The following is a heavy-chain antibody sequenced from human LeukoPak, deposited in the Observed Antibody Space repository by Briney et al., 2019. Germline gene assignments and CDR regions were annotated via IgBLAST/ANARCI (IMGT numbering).Heavy chain of an antibody. CDR1: GYTFTTYY. CDR2: INPSGGPT. Sequence: ASVKVSCKASGYTFTTYYMHWVRQAPGQGLEWMGKINPSGGPTWYSQKFEDRVTMTRDTSTSTVYMELSSLRSDDTAVYYCARGVSMGRGGITSRPPHYFGYWGQGTLVTVSS. CDR3: ARGVSMGRGGITSRPPHYFGY. J-gene: IGHJ4*02. V-gene: IGHV1-46*01. D-gene: IGHD3-10*01.